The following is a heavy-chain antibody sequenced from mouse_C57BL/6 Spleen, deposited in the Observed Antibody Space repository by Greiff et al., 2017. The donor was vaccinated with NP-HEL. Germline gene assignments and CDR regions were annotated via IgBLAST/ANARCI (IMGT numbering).Heavy chain of an antibody. V-gene: IGHV5-6*01. CDR1: GFTFSSYG. J-gene: IGHJ2*01. D-gene: IGHD1-1*01. CDR2: ISSGVSYT. Sequence: EVQLVESGGDLVKPGGSLKLSCAASGFTFSSYGMSWVRQTPDKRLEWVATISSGVSYTYYPDSVKGRFTISRDNAKNTLYLQMSSLKSEDTAMYYCARFITTVVATGYYFDYWGQGTTLTVSS. CDR3: ARFITTVVATGYYFDY.